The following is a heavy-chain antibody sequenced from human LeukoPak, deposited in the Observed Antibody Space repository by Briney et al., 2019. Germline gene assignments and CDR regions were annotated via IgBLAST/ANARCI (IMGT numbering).Heavy chain of an antibody. CDR3: ARARYYDSSGYPGPDY. D-gene: IGHD3-22*01. CDR1: GGSISSYY. V-gene: IGHV4-59*01. CDR2: IYYSGST. J-gene: IGHJ4*02. Sequence: SETLSLTCTVSGGSISSYYWSWIRQPPGKGLEWIGYIYYSGSTNYNPSLKSRVTISVDTSKNQFSLKLSSVTAADTAVYYCARARYYDSSGYPGPDYWGQGTLVAVSS.